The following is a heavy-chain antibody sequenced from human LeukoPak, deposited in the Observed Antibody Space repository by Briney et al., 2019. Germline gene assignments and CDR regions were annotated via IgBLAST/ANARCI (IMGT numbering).Heavy chain of an antibody. V-gene: IGHV3-30*03. J-gene: IGHJ4*02. Sequence: GESLRLSCAASGFTFTNAWMSWVRQPQGKGLDWRPVISKVGRKNHYADSVKGRFTISRDNSKSTLFLQMNSLRPEDTAIYYCARDLLNYGSAYYDVGIFDSWGQGTLVTVSS. D-gene: IGHD3-10*01. CDR1: GFTFTNAW. CDR2: ISKVGRKN. CDR3: ARDLLNYGSAYYDVGIFDS.